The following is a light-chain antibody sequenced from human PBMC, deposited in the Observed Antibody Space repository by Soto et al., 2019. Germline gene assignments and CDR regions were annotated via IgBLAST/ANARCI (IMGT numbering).Light chain of an antibody. CDR2: AAS. CDR1: QGFSSW. J-gene: IGKJ3*01. CDR3: QQGNSFLLT. V-gene: IGKV1-12*01. Sequence: DIQMTQSPSSVSASVGDRVTITRRASQGFSSWLAWYQQKPGKAPKFLIYAASSLQSGVPSRFSGSGSGTDFSLSISSLQPEDFATFYYQQGNSFLLTFGPGTKVDIK.